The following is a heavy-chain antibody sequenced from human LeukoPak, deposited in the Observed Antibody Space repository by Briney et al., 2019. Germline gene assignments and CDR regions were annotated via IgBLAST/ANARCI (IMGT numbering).Heavy chain of an antibody. CDR3: ARNSGSYLFDY. J-gene: IGHJ4*02. V-gene: IGHV4-59*11. CDR2: IYYSGST. CDR1: GGSFSSHY. Sequence: SETLSLTCAVYGGSFSSHYWSWIRQPPGKGLEWIGYIYYSGSTNYNPSLKSRVTISVDTSKNQFSLKLSSVTAADTAVYYCARNSGSYLFDYWGQGTLVTVSS. D-gene: IGHD1-26*01.